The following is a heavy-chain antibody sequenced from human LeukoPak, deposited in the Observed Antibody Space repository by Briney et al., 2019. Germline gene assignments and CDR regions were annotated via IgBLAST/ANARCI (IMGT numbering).Heavy chain of an antibody. V-gene: IGHV1-2*06. Sequence: ASVKVSCKASGYTFTGYYMHWVRQAPGQGLEWMGRINPNSGGTNYAQKFQGRVTMTRDTSISTAYMELSRLRSDDTAVYYCARELGDLATRTVVVITWFDPWGQGTLVTVSS. J-gene: IGHJ5*02. CDR3: ARELGDLATRTVVVITWFDP. D-gene: IGHD3-22*01. CDR1: GYTFTGYY. CDR2: INPNSGGT.